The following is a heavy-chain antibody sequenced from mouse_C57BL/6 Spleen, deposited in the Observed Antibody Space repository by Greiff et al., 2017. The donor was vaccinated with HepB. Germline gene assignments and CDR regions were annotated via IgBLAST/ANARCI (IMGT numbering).Heavy chain of an antibody. CDR2: IHPNSGST. J-gene: IGHJ4*01. V-gene: IGHV1-64*01. CDR1: GYTFTSYW. CDR3: ARLGGNLYAMDY. Sequence: VQLQQPGAELVKPGASVKLSCKASGYTFTSYWMHWVKQRPGQGLEWIGMIHPNSGSTNYNEKFKSKATLTVDKSSSTAYMQLSSLTSEDSAVYYCARLGGNLYAMDYWGQGTSVTVSS. D-gene: IGHD2-1*01.